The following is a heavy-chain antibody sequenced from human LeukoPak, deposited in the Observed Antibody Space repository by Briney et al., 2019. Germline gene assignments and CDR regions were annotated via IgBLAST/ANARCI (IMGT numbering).Heavy chain of an antibody. J-gene: IGHJ4*02. Sequence: ASETLSLTCAVYGGSFSDYYCSWIRQPPGKGLEWIGEINHSGSTNYNPSLKSRVTISVDTSKNQFSLKLSSVTAADTAVYYCARGGRWLQFWGQGTLVTVSS. V-gene: IGHV4-34*01. CDR3: ARGGRWLQF. CDR1: GGSFSDYY. CDR2: INHSGST. D-gene: IGHD5-24*01.